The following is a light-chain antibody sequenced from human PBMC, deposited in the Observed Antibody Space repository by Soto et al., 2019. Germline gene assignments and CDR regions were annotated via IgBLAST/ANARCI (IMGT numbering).Light chain of an antibody. V-gene: IGKV3-15*01. Sequence: ETLMTQSPGTLSLSPGERSTLSFRASQSILKNLAWYQHKPGQPPRLLFYGASTRATNIPGRFSGSGSGTEFTLTISSLQSEDFAVYYCQHYYNWPRTFGQGTKVDIK. J-gene: IGKJ1*01. CDR3: QHYYNWPRT. CDR1: QSILKN. CDR2: GAS.